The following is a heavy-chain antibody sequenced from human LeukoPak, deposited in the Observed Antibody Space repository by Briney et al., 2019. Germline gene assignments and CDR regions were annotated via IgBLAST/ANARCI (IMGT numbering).Heavy chain of an antibody. J-gene: IGHJ4*02. CDR3: ARDEDIVATIGGYFDY. V-gene: IGHV3-30*04. CDR1: GFTFSSYA. CDR2: ISYDGSNK. Sequence: GRSLRLSCAASGFTFSSYAMHRVRQAPGKGLEWVAVISYDGSNKYYADSVKGRFTISRDNSKNTLYLQMNSLRAEDTAVYYCARDEDIVATIGGYFDYWGQGTLVTVSS. D-gene: IGHD5-12*01.